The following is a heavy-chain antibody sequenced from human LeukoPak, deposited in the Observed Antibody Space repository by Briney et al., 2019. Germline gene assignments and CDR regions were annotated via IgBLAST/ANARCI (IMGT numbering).Heavy chain of an antibody. Sequence: ASVKVSCKASGYTFTGYYMHWVRQAPGQGLEWMGWINPNSGSTNYAQDFHGRVTMTRDTSISTAYMELSRLRSDDTAVYYCARDLGDSSGYYYRSLDYWGQGTLVTVSS. CDR2: INPNSGST. J-gene: IGHJ4*02. V-gene: IGHV1-2*02. CDR1: GYTFTGYY. D-gene: IGHD3-22*01. CDR3: ARDLGDSSGYYYRSLDY.